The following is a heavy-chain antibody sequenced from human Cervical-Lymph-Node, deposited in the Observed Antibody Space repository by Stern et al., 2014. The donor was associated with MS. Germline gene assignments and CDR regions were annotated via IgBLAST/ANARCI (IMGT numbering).Heavy chain of an antibody. J-gene: IGHJ4*02. V-gene: IGHV1-2*02. CDR1: AYTITDYY. D-gene: IGHD3-10*01. Sequence: VPLVESGAEVKKPGAPAKASCKASAYTITDYYTHWARQALGHRLEWMGWINPNSGGTYSAQKFQGRLTMTRDTSISTAYMELSSLRSDDTAVYYCARGGGYSYSTLDYWGQGTQVTVSS. CDR3: ARGGGYSYSTLDY. CDR2: INPNSGGT.